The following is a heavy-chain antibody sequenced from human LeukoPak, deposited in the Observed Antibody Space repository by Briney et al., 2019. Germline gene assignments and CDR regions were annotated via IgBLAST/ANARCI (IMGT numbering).Heavy chain of an antibody. CDR2: INHSGST. Sequence: PSETLSLTCAVYGGSFSGYYWSWIRQPPGKGLEWIGEINHSGSTNYNPSLKSRVTISVDTSKNQFSLKLSSVTAADTAVYYCARGRRKTIYCSGGCCYSLDYWGQGTLVTVSS. V-gene: IGHV4-34*01. D-gene: IGHD2-15*01. J-gene: IGHJ4*02. CDR3: ARGRRKTIYCSGGCCYSLDY. CDR1: GGSFSGYY.